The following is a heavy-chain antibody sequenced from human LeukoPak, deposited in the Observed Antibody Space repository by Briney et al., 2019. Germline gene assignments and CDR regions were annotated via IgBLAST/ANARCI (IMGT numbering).Heavy chain of an antibody. V-gene: IGHV1-2*02. Sequence: ASVKVSCKASGYTFTGYYMHWVRQAPGQGLEWMGWINPNSGGTNYAQKFQGRVTVTRDTSISTAYMELSRLRSDDTAVYYCARGGYSGYYNWFDPWGQGTLVTVSS. CDR1: GYTFTGYY. CDR3: ARGGYSGYYNWFDP. CDR2: INPNSGGT. D-gene: IGHD5-12*01. J-gene: IGHJ5*02.